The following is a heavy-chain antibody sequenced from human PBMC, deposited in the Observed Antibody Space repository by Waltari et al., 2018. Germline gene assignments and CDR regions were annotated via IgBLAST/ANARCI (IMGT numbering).Heavy chain of an antibody. J-gene: IGHJ3*02. D-gene: IGHD3-10*01. V-gene: IGHV1-69*13. CDR1: GGTFSSYA. CDR2: IIPIFGTA. CDR3: ARERSVDYYGSGSFDAFDI. Sequence: QVQLVQSGAEVKKPGSSVTVSCKASGGTFSSYAISCVRQAPGQGLEWMGGIIPIFGTANYAQKCQGRVTITADESTSTAYMELSSLRSEDTAVYYCARERSVDYYGSGSFDAFDIWGQGTMVTVSS.